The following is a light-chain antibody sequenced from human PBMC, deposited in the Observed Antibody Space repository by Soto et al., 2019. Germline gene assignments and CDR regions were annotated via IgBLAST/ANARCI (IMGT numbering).Light chain of an antibody. CDR1: SSDVGGSKY. J-gene: IGLJ2*01. Sequence: QSALTQPRSVSGSPGQSVTISCTGSSSDVGGSKYVSWYLQYPGKAPKLMIYDVSKRPSGVPDRFSGSKSGNTASLIISGLQAEDEADYYCCSYADSRALFGGGTKVTVL. CDR3: CSYADSRAL. V-gene: IGLV2-11*01. CDR2: DVS.